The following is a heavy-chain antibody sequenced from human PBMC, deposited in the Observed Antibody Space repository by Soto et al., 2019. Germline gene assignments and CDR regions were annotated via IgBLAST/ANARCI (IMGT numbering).Heavy chain of an antibody. CDR2: VYYSGST. CDR3: ARDGEYSYGYPNWFDP. CDR1: GGSISSGGYY. D-gene: IGHD5-18*01. Sequence: SETLSLTCTVSGGSISSGGYYWSWIRQHPGKGLEWIGYVYYSGSTYYNPSLKSRVTISVDTSKNQFSLKLSSVTAADTAVYYCARDGEYSYGYPNWFDPWGQGTLVTVSS. V-gene: IGHV4-31*03. J-gene: IGHJ5*02.